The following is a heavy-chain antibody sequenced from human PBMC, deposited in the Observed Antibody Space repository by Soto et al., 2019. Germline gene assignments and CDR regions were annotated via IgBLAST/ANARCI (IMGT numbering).Heavy chain of an antibody. V-gene: IGHV4-59*01. J-gene: IGHJ4*02. CDR1: GGSIRSYY. CDR2: IYYSGST. D-gene: IGHD5-18*01. CDR3: ARDSYNLDD. Sequence: PSETLSLTCTVSGGSIRSYYWSWIRQPPGKGLEWIGYIYYSGSTDYNPSLKSRVTMSVDTSKNQFSLKLRSVTAADTAVYYCARDSYNLDDWGQGSLVTVSS.